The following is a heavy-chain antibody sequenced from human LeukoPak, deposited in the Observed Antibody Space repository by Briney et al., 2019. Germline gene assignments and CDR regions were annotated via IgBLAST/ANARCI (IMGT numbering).Heavy chain of an antibody. D-gene: IGHD2-2*01. J-gene: IGHJ3*02. CDR2: INPNPNSGAT. Sequence: GASVKVSCKASGYTFTAYYIHWVRQAPGQGPEWMGWINPNPNSGATNSAQKFQGRVTMTRDTSISTAYMELSRLRSDDTAVYYCARDGGDPYCSSTSCYAFDIWGQGTMVTVSS. CDR1: GYTFTAYY. V-gene: IGHV1-2*02. CDR3: ARDGGDPYCSSTSCYAFDI.